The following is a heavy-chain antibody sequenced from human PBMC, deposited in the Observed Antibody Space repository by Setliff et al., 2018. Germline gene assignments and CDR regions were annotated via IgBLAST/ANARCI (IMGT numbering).Heavy chain of an antibody. CDR1: GYTFTGHH. J-gene: IGHJ5*02. D-gene: IGHD2-2*01. CDR3: ARGSAKMVALPTANYFDP. CDR2: INPNSGGT. V-gene: IGHV1-2*02. Sequence: ASVKVSCKASGYTFTGHHLHWVRQAPGQGLEWMGWINPNSGGTNYAQHLQGRVTMTTDTSTSTAYMELRSLTSADTAVYYCARGSAKMVALPTANYFDPWGQGTPVTVS.